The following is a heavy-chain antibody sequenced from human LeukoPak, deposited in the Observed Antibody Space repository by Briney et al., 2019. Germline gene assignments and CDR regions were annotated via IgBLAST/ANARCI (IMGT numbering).Heavy chain of an antibody. J-gene: IGHJ6*03. CDR3: ARERYGSGSYYDYYYYYMDV. V-gene: IGHV3-48*04. D-gene: IGHD3-10*01. Sequence: PGGSLRLSCAASGFTFSSYSMNWVRQAPGKGLEWVSYISSSSSTIYYAASMNGRFTISRDNAKNSLYLQMNSLRAEDAAVYYCARERYGSGSYYDYYYYYMDVWGNGTTVTAAS. CDR1: GFTFSSYS. CDR2: ISSSSSTI.